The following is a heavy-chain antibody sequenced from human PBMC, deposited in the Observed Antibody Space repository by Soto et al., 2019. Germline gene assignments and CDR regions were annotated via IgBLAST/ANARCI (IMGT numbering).Heavy chain of an antibody. Sequence: MQMVESGGGSVQPGGSLRLSCAASGFPFSHYWMHWVRQTPGKGLVWVSRINPAGTITNYADSVEGRFTISRDNADIALFLQRNSLSAEDTAIYYCTSDSFGLRGTWGQGTLVTVSS. CDR3: TSDSFGLRGT. D-gene: IGHD3-16*01. V-gene: IGHV3-74*01. CDR2: INPAGTIT. J-gene: IGHJ5*02. CDR1: GFPFSHYW.